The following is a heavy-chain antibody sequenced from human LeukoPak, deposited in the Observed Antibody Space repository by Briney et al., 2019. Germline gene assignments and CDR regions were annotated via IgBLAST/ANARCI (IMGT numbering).Heavy chain of an antibody. CDR1: GFTFSSYS. CDR3: ARGGIAVAGTGLYFDY. CDR2: ISSSSSYI. D-gene: IGHD6-19*01. Sequence: PGGSLRLSCAASGFTFSSYSMNWVRQAPGKGLEWVSSISSSSSYIYYADSVKGRFTISRDNARNSLYLQVNSLRAEDTAVYYCARGGIAVAGTGLYFDYWGQGTLVTVSS. J-gene: IGHJ4*02. V-gene: IGHV3-21*01.